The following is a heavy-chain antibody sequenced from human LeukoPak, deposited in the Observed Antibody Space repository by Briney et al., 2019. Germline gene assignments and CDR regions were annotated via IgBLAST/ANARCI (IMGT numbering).Heavy chain of an antibody. CDR2: ISAYNGNT. CDR3: ASATYYYDSSGYQGVYFQH. Sequence: ASVKVSCKASGYTFTSYGISWVRQAPGQGLEWMGWISAYNGNTNYAQKLQGRVTMTTDTSTSTAYMELRSLRSDDTAVYYCASATYYYDSSGYQGVYFQHWGQGTLVTVSS. D-gene: IGHD3-22*01. CDR1: GYTFTSYG. V-gene: IGHV1-18*04. J-gene: IGHJ1*01.